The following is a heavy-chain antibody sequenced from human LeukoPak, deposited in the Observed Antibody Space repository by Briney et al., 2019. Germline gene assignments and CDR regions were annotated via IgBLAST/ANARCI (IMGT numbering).Heavy chain of an antibody. J-gene: IGHJ4*02. CDR1: GGSISSGGYY. V-gene: IGHV4-30-2*01. Sequence: PSETLSLTCTVSGGSISSGGYYWSWIRQPPGKGLEWIGYIYHSGSTYYNPSLKSRVTISVDRSKNQFSLKLSSVTAADTAVYYCARGGGSGSPPPRRLIDYWGQGTLVTVSS. CDR3: ARGGGSGSPPPRRLIDY. D-gene: IGHD3-10*01. CDR2: IYHSGST.